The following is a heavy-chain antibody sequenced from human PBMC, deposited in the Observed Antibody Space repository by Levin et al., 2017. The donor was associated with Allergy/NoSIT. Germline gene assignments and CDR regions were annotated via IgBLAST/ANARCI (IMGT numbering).Heavy chain of an antibody. D-gene: IGHD6-13*01. CDR1: GGSFSGYY. V-gene: IGHV4-34*01. J-gene: IGHJ3*02. CDR2: INHSGST. Sequence: SETLSLTCAVYGGSFSGYYWSWIRQPPGKGLEWIGEINHSGSTNYNPSLKSRVTISVDTSKNQFSLKLSSVTAADTAVYYCARDQASYGSSGYESEDLGAFDIWGQGTMVTVSS. CDR3: ARDQASYGSSGYESEDLGAFDI.